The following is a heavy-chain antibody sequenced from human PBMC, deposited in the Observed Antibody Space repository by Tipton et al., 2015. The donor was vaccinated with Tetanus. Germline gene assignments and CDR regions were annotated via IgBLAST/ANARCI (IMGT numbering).Heavy chain of an antibody. CDR2: INPDGRRT. V-gene: IGHV3-74*01. J-gene: IGHJ5*02. Sequence: GSLRLSCAASGFTPESHYMHWVRQTPGKGLVWISRINPDGRRTNYADSVKGRFTISRDNAKNTLHLHMDSLRADDTAVYYCVRDRYGDNYYVPSHWFDPWGHGTLVTVSS. CDR1: GFTPESHY. D-gene: IGHD3-10*02. CDR3: VRDRYGDNYYVPSHWFDP.